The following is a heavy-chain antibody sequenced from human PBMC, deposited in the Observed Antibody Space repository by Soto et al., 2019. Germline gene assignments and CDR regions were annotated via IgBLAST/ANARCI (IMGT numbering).Heavy chain of an antibody. CDR1: GYNFAGYW. Sequence: PGESLKISCKGSGYNFAGYWIAWVRQMPGKGLELMGIIYPSDSDTRYRPSFQGQVTISADKSISSAYLQWSSLRASDTAMYYCARGGVSTSTFDYWGQGTQVTV. CDR2: IYPSDSDT. J-gene: IGHJ4*02. D-gene: IGHD3-3*01. V-gene: IGHV5-51*01. CDR3: ARGGVSTSTFDY.